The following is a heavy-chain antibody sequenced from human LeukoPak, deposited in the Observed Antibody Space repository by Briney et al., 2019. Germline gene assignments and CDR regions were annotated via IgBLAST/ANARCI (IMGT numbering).Heavy chain of an antibody. CDR3: AKDLRTPGIRGVISYFDY. Sequence: GGTLRLSCVASGFTFSRHGMNWVRQAPGKGLEWVSGISPSGDIKYYVDSVKGRFTISRDNSKNTLYLQMDSLRAEDTAVYYCAKDLRTPGIRGVISYFDYWGQGTLVTVSS. J-gene: IGHJ4*02. CDR2: ISPSGDIK. CDR1: GFTFSRHG. V-gene: IGHV3-23*01. D-gene: IGHD3-10*01.